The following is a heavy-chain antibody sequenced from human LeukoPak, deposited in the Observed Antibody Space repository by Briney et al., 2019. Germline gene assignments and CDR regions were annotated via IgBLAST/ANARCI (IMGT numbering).Heavy chain of an antibody. Sequence: QPGGSLRLSCAASGFTFSSYSMNWVRQAPGKGLEWVSYISSSSSTIYYADSVKGRFTISRDNAKNSLYLQMNSLRAEDTAVYYCARVMGMAPPDAFDIWGQGTMVTVSS. CDR1: GFTFSSYS. V-gene: IGHV3-48*01. CDR3: ARVMGMAPPDAFDI. CDR2: ISSSSSTI. J-gene: IGHJ3*02. D-gene: IGHD2-8*01.